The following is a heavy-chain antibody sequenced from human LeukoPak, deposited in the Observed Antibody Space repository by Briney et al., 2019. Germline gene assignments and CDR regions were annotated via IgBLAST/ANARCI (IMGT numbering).Heavy chain of an antibody. V-gene: IGHV3-74*01. J-gene: IGHJ4*02. CDR1: GFTFSRYW. CDR2: VNPDGSSI. D-gene: IGHD3-16*01. CDR3: GRGGSYGDY. Sequence: GGSPRLSCAASGFTFSRYWMHWVRQVPGKGLVWVSRVNPDGSSITYADSVKGRFTSSRDNAKNTLYLQMNRLRVEDTAVYYCGRGGSYGDYWGQGILVTVSS.